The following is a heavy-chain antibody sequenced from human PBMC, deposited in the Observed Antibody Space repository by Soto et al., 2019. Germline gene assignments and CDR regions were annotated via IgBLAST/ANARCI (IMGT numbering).Heavy chain of an antibody. CDR2: IIPIFGTA. V-gene: IGHV1-69*13. Sequence: SVKVSCKASGGTFSSYAIGWVRQAPGQGLEWMGGIIPIFGTANYAQKFQGRVTITADESTSTAYMELSSLRSEDTAVYYCARIGCGGSCYHPYYYYGMDVWGQGTTVTVSS. CDR3: ARIGCGGSCYHPYYYYGMDV. J-gene: IGHJ6*02. CDR1: GGTFSSYA. D-gene: IGHD2-15*01.